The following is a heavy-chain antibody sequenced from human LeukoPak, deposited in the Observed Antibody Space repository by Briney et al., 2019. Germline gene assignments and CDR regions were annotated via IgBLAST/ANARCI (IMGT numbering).Heavy chain of an antibody. J-gene: IGHJ6*03. CDR1: GGSFSGYF. V-gene: IGHV4-34*01. Sequence: SETLSLTCAVYGGSFSGYFWSWIRQPPGKGLEWIGEINHSGNTNYNPSLKSRVTISVDTSKKHFSLKLSSVTAADTAVYYCARESGQLYYYYYMDVWGKGTTVTVSS. CDR2: INHSGNT. D-gene: IGHD5-18*01. CDR3: ARESGQLYYYYYMDV.